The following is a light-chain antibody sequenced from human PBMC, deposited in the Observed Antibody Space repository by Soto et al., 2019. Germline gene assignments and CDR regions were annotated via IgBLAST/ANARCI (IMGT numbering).Light chain of an antibody. J-gene: IGKJ1*01. Sequence: DIQMTQSPSTLSASVGDRVTITCRASQSIGRFLAWYQHQPGKAPKLLIYDASTLESAVPSRFSGTGSGTEFTFSITSLQPEDFGTYYCQQCYMGWTFGQGTKV. CDR2: DAS. CDR1: QSIGRF. CDR3: QQCYMGWT. V-gene: IGKV1-5*01.